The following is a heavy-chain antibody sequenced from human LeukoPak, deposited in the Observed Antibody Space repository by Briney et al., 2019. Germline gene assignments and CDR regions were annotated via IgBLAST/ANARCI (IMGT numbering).Heavy chain of an antibody. V-gene: IGHV4-39*07. D-gene: IGHD5-24*01. Sequence: SQTLSLTCTVSGGSIISSSYYWGWIRQPPGKGLEWIGSIYYSGGTYYNPSLKSRVTISVDPSKNTFSLKLSSVTAADTAVYYCARASTKRDGYNYRETSHFDYWGQGTLVTVSS. CDR1: GGSIISSSYY. CDR2: IYYSGGT. CDR3: ARASTKRDGYNYRETSHFDY. J-gene: IGHJ4*02.